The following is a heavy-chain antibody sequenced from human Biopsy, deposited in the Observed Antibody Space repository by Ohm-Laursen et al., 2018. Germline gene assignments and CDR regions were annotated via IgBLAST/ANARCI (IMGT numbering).Heavy chain of an antibody. CDR2: NIPILGTG. Sequence: VKISCPAPGGTFSNYGVNWVRQAPGQGLGWLGGNIPILGTGNYAQKFQDRVTVAANTSTSTATMELRSLRSDDTAVYYCATKLTGYFHHWGQGTLVSVSS. CDR3: ATKLTGYFHH. J-gene: IGHJ1*01. D-gene: IGHD3-9*01. V-gene: IGHV1-69*06. CDR1: GGTFSNYG.